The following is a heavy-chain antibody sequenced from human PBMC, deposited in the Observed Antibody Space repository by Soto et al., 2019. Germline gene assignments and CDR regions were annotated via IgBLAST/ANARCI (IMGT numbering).Heavy chain of an antibody. V-gene: IGHV3-23*01. CDR2: ISGSGGST. D-gene: IGHD6-13*01. CDR1: GCTFRGHG. Sequence: PGGSLRLPSTAAGCTFRGHGMSWVRKEPGKGLKWVSAISGSGGSTYYADSVKGRFTISRDNSKNTLYLQMNSLRAEDTAVYYCAKDLEQQLPRGAFDIWGQGTMVTVSS. J-gene: IGHJ3*02. CDR3: AKDLEQQLPRGAFDI.